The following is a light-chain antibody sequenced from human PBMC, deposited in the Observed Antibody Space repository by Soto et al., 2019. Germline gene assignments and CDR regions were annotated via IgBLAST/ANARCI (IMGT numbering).Light chain of an antibody. CDR3: QQYSRYSIT. CDR1: QSISSS. Sequence: DIQMTQSPSTLSASVGDRVTITCRASQSISSSLAWFQQKPGKSPKLLIYKASNLESGVPSRFSGSGSGTEFTFTISSLHPDDFGSYYCQQYSRYSITFGGGTKVEIK. CDR2: KAS. J-gene: IGKJ4*01. V-gene: IGKV1-5*03.